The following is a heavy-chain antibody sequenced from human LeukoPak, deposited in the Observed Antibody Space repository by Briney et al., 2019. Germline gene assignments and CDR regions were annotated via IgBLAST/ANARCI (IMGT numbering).Heavy chain of an antibody. J-gene: IGHJ4*02. CDR1: GFTFSSYE. CDR2: ISSSGSTI. CDR3: APPGGAAAGY. Sequence: GRSLRLSCAASGFTFSSYEMNWVRQAPGKGREWVSYISSSGSTIYYADSVKGRFTISRDNAKNSLYLQMNSLRAEDTAVYYCAPPGGAAAGYWGQGTLVTVSS. D-gene: IGHD6-13*01. V-gene: IGHV3-48*03.